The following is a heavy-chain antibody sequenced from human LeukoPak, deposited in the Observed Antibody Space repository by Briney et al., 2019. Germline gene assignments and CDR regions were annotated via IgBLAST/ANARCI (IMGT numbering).Heavy chain of an antibody. D-gene: IGHD3-3*01. CDR2: IYNSGST. Sequence: SETLSLTCTVSGGSISIYYWSWIRQPPGKGLEWIGYIYNSGSTTYSPSLKSRATISVDTSKNQFSLKLSSVTAADTAVYYCARAGGFFSPFGYWGQGTLVTVSS. CDR3: ARAGGFFSPFGY. CDR1: GGSISIYY. V-gene: IGHV4-59*12. J-gene: IGHJ4*02.